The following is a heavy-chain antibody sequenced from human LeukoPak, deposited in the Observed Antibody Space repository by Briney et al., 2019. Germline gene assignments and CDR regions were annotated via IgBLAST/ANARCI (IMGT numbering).Heavy chain of an antibody. D-gene: IGHD6-19*01. CDR2: MNPNSGNT. Sequence: ASVKVSCKASGYTFTSYDINWVRQATGQGLEWMGWMNPNSGNTGYAQKFQGRVTMTRNTSISTAYMELSSLRSEDTAVYYCVLLYSSGYPIVDYWGQGTLVTVFS. V-gene: IGHV1-8*01. J-gene: IGHJ4*02. CDR3: VLLYSSGYPIVDY. CDR1: GYTFTSYD.